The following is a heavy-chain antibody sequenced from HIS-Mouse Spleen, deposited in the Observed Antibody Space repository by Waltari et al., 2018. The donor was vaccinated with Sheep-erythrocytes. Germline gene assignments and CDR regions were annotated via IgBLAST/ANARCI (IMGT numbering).Heavy chain of an antibody. Sequence: KGLEWVAVISYDGSNKYYADSVKGRFTISRDNSKNTLYLQMNSLRAEDTAVYYCARPRAPRIAAAGTLAFDIWGQGTMVTVSS. D-gene: IGHD6-13*01. CDR3: ARPRAPRIAAAGTLAFDI. V-gene: IGHV3-30-3*01. CDR2: ISYDGSNK. J-gene: IGHJ3*02.